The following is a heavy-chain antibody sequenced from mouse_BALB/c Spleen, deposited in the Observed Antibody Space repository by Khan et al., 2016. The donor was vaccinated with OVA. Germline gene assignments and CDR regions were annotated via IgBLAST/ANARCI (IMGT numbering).Heavy chain of an antibody. CDR1: GFTFIDYG. CDR3: ARRGFAY. V-gene: IGHV5-15*02. CDR2: ISSVAYSI. J-gene: IGHJ3*01. Sequence: EVELVESGGGLVQPGGSRKLSCAASGFTFIDYGMAWVRQTPGQGPEWIAFISSVAYSIYYNDNVTGRFTISRENAKNTRYLEMSSLRSVDTAMYYCARRGFAYWGQGTLVTVSA.